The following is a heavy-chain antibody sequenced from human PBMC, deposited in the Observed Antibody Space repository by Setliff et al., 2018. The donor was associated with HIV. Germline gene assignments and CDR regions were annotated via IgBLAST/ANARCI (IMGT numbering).Heavy chain of an antibody. D-gene: IGHD6-19*01. Sequence: SETLSLTCTVSGGSISSYYWSWIRQPAGKGLEWIGRIFSSGSTSYNSSRKSRVTMSVDTPKRQFSLKLTTATAADSGVYYCVRGGGSGWRQNYYGMDVWGQGTTVTVSS. CDR1: GGSISSYY. CDR3: VRGGGSGWRQNYYGMDV. V-gene: IGHV4-4*07. J-gene: IGHJ6*02. CDR2: IFSSGST.